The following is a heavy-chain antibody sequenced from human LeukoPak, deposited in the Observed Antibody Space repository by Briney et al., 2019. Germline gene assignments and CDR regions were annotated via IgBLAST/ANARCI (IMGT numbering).Heavy chain of an antibody. Sequence: PSETLSLTCAVYGGSFSGYYWSWIRQPPGKGLEWIGEINHSGSTNYNPSLKSRVTISVDTSKNQFSLKLSSVTAADTAVYYCARCGIAAAGCEDWGQGTLVTVSS. CDR2: INHSGST. CDR3: ARCGIAAAGCED. CDR1: GGSFSGYY. D-gene: IGHD6-13*01. V-gene: IGHV4-34*01. J-gene: IGHJ4*02.